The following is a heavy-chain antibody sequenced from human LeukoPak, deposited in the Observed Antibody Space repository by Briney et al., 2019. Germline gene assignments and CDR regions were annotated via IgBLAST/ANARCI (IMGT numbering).Heavy chain of an antibody. D-gene: IGHD3-3*01. J-gene: IGHJ4*02. CDR1: GGSLSSRNYD. CDR2: ICYSGST. Sequence: SETLSLTCSVSGGSLSSRNYDWGWIRQPPGKGVEWIGRICYSGSTYYNPSLQSRITILVDTSKNPFSLRVSSVTAADTALYYCARHLAYDFWSGPSPSFDYWGQGALVTVSS. V-gene: IGHV4-39*01. CDR3: ARHLAYDFWSGPSPSFDY.